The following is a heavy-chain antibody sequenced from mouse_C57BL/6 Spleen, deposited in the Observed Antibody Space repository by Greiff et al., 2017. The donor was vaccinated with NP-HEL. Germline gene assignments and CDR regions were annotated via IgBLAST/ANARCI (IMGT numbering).Heavy chain of an antibody. CDR1: GYTFTDYY. CDR3: ARSPGYDGDYYAMDY. CDR2: ITPNNGGT. J-gene: IGHJ4*01. V-gene: IGHV1-26*01. D-gene: IGHD2-2*01. Sequence: EVQLQQSGPELVKPGASVKISCKASGYTFTDYYMNWVKQSHGKSLEWIGDITPNNGGTSYNQKFKGKATLTVDKSSSTAYMELRSLTSEDSAVYYCARSPGYDGDYYAMDYWGQRTSVTVSS.